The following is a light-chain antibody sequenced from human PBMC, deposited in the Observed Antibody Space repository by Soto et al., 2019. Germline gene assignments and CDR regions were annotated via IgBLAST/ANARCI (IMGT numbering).Light chain of an antibody. J-gene: IGKJ5*01. CDR3: QQYGSSPNT. V-gene: IGKV3-20*01. CDR2: GTS. Sequence: EIEMTQAPATLSVSPGERPTLSCSASQSVSSNLARYQQKPGQAPRLLIYGTSTRATGIPDRFSGSGSGTDFTLTISRLEPEDFAVYYCQQYGSSPNTFGQGTRLEIK. CDR1: QSVSSN.